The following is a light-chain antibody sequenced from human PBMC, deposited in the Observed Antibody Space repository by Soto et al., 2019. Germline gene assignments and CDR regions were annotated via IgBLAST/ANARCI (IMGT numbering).Light chain of an antibody. CDR3: QQRQYWPPIT. CDR2: DAS. V-gene: IGKV3-11*01. CDR1: VSVSNY. Sequence: VVTQSPPTLSLSPGERATLSCRTSVSVSNYLAWYQQKPGQAPRLLIYDASNRASGIPARFTGSGSGTDFNLTISTLEPEDFAVYYCQQRQYWPPITFGQGTRLEIK. J-gene: IGKJ5*01.